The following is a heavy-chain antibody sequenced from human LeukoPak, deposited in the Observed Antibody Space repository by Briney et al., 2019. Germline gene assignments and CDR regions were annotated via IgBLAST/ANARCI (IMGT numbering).Heavy chain of an antibody. V-gene: IGHV7-4-1*02. J-gene: IGHJ4*02. D-gene: IGHD1-26*01. CDR3: ARDPHQIVGATTFFDY. Sequence: ASVKVSYKASGYTFTSYAINWVRQAPGQGLEWMGWINTNTGNPTYAQGFTGRFVFSLDTSVSTAYLQISSLKAEDTAVYYCARDPHQIVGATTFFDYWGQGTLVTVSS. CDR1: GYTFTSYA. CDR2: INTNTGNP.